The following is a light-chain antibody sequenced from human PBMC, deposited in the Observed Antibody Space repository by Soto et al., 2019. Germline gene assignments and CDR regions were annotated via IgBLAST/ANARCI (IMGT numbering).Light chain of an antibody. CDR2: EVI. Sequence: QSALTQPASVSGSPGQSITISCTGSSSDVGGYNYVSWYQQHPGKAPKLMIYEVINRPSGVSSRFSGSKSGNTASLTISGLQAEDEADYYCCSYTSSDTHLVFGGGTNVTVL. V-gene: IGLV2-14*01. CDR3: CSYTSSDTHLV. CDR1: SSDVGGYNY. J-gene: IGLJ3*02.